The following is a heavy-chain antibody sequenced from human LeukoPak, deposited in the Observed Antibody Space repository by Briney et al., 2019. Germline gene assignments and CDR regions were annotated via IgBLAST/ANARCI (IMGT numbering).Heavy chain of an antibody. CDR2: INGDGSST. D-gene: IGHD3-22*01. V-gene: IGHV3-74*01. J-gene: IGHJ4*02. CDR3: ARGPGGGSGSYYVGDY. CDR1: GFTFSSHW. Sequence: QPGGSLRLSCAASGFTFSSHWMHWVRQAPGKGLVWVSRINGDGSSTSYADSVKGRFTISRDNAKNTMYLQMNSLRAEDTAVYFCARGPGGGSGSYYVGDYWGQGTLVTVPS.